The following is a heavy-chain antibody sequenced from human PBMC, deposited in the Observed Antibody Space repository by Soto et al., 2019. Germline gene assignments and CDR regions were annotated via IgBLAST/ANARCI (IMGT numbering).Heavy chain of an antibody. Sequence: GGSLRLSCAASGFTFSSYAMSWVRQAPGKGLEWVSAISGSGGSTYYADSVKGRFTISRDNSKNTLYLQMNSLRAEDTAVYYCAKGITGTTRAFDIWGQETMVTVSS. CDR3: AKGITGTTRAFDI. J-gene: IGHJ3*02. CDR1: GFTFSSYA. D-gene: IGHD1-7*01. V-gene: IGHV3-23*01. CDR2: ISGSGGST.